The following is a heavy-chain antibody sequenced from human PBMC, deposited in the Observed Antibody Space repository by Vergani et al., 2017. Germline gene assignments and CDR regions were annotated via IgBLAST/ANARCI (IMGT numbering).Heavy chain of an antibody. J-gene: IGHJ4*02. V-gene: IGHV4-31*03. D-gene: IGHD2-2*02. CDR3: ARTIGHCSNSNCYNLAY. CDR2: IYSTGST. CDR1: GDSISSGVYY. Sequence: QVQLQESGPGLVKPSQTLSLTCSVSGDSISSGVYYWNWIRQHPGKGLEWIGYIYSTGSTHHNPSLRRRINMSVDTSKNQFSLKLRSVTLADTAVYYCARTIGHCSNSNCYNLAYWGQGTLVTVSS.